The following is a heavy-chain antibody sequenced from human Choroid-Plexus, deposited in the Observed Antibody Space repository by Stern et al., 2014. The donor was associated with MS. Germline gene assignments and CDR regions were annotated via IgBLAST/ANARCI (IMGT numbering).Heavy chain of an antibody. D-gene: IGHD6-19*01. CDR3: AKWPHHIAVAGTRYFQH. V-gene: IGHV3-23*04. J-gene: IGHJ1*01. Sequence: EAQLVESGGGLVQPGGSLRLSCAAYGFSFSTYAMSWVRQTPGKWLQWVSVISVRGGHTYYADSVKGRFTISRNNSKNTLYLQMDSLRDDDTAVYYCAKWPHHIAVAGTRYFQHWGQGTLVTVSS. CDR1: GFSFSTYA. CDR2: ISVRGGHT.